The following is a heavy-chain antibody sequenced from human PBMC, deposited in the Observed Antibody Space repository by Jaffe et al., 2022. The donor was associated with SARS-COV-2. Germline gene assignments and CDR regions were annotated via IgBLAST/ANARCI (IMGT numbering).Heavy chain of an antibody. CDR2: ISWNSGSI. D-gene: IGHD6-13*01. V-gene: IGHV3-9*01. Sequence: EVQLVESGGGLVQPGRSLRLSCAASGFTFDDYAMHWVRQAPGKGLEWVSGISWNSGSIGYADSVKGRFTISRDNAKNSLYLQMNSLRAEDTALYYCAKSPFGVIAADAFDIWGQGTMVTVSS. CDR1: GFTFDDYA. CDR3: AKSPFGVIAADAFDI. J-gene: IGHJ3*02.